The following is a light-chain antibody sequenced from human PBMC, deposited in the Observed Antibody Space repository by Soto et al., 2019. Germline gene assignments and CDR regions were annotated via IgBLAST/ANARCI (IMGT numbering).Light chain of an antibody. CDR3: QQCNVWPLT. CDR1: QSVGSN. V-gene: IGKV3-15*01. Sequence: EIVMTQSASTLSVSPVERSTLSFIPSQSVGSNLAWYQQKPGQAPRLLIYGASTRATGIPARFSGSGSGTDFTLTISSLQSEDFAVYYCQQCNVWPLTFGGGTKVDIK. CDR2: GAS. J-gene: IGKJ4*01.